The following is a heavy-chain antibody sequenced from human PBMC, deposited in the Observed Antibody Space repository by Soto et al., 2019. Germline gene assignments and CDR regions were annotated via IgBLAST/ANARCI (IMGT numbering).Heavy chain of an antibody. D-gene: IGHD3-22*01. V-gene: IGHV4-31*03. CDR2: IYYSGST. CDR3: ARDRGSYDSSGYYVASYGMDV. Sequence: SETLSLTCTVSGGSISSGGYYWSWIRQHPGKGLEWIGYIYYSGSTYYNPSLKSRVTISADTSKNQFSLKLSSVTAADTAVYYCARDRGSYDSSGYYVASYGMDVWGQGTTVTVAS. J-gene: IGHJ6*02. CDR1: GGSISSGGYY.